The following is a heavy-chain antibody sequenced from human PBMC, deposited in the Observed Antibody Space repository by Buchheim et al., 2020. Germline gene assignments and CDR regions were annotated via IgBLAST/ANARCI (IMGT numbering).Heavy chain of an antibody. CDR3: ARAVPSIAAPSYFDY. D-gene: IGHD6-6*01. Sequence: QVQLVQSGAEVKKPGSSVKVSCKASGGTFSSYTISWVRQAPGQGLEWMGRIIPILGIANYAQKFQGRVTITADKSPSTAYMELSSLRSEDTAVYYCARAVPSIAAPSYFDYWGQGTL. V-gene: IGHV1-69*02. CDR1: GGTFSSYT. J-gene: IGHJ4*02. CDR2: IIPILGIA.